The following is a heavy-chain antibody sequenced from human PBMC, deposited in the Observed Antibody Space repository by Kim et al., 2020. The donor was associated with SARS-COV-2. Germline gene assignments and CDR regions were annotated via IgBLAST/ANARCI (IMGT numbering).Heavy chain of an antibody. J-gene: IGHJ3*02. V-gene: IGHV4-34*01. CDR1: GGSFSGYY. Sequence: SETLSLTCAVYGGSFSGYYWSWIRQPPGKGLEWIGEINHSGSTNYNPSLKSRVTISVDTSKNQFSLKLSSVTAADTAVYYCARSRRDGYNGAFDIWGQGTMVTVSS. CDR3: ARSRRDGYNGAFDI. CDR2: INHSGST. D-gene: IGHD5-12*01.